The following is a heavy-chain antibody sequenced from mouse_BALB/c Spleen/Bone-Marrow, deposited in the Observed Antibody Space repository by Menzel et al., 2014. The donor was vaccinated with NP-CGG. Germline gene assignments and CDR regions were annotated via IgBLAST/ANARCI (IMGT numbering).Heavy chain of an antibody. Sequence: VQLKQSGPELVKPGASVKISCKTSGYTFTGYTMHWVKQSHGKSLEWIGTINPNNGGTSYNQKFKGKATLTVDKSSSTAYMELRSLTSEGSAVYYCARRIPYGYAMDYWGQGTSVTVSS. CDR1: GYTFTGYT. CDR2: INPNNGGT. D-gene: IGHD2-2*01. CDR3: ARRIPYGYAMDY. J-gene: IGHJ4*01. V-gene: IGHV1-22*01.